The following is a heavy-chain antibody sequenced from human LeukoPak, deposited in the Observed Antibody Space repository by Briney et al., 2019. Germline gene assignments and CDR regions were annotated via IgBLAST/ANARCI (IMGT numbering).Heavy chain of an antibody. CDR1: GFTFSSYW. Sequence: PGGSLRLSCAASGFTFSSYWMGWVRQAPGKGLEWVANIKQDGSEKYYVDSVKGRFTISRDNAKNSLYLQMNSLRAEDTAVYYCARGPSGLWFGELLIDYWGQGTLVTVSS. CDR2: IKQDGSEK. CDR3: ARGPSGLWFGELLIDY. D-gene: IGHD3-10*01. V-gene: IGHV3-7*04. J-gene: IGHJ4*02.